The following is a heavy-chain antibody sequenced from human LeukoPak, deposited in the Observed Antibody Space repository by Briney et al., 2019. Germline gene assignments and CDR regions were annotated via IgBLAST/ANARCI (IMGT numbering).Heavy chain of an antibody. D-gene: IGHD2/OR15-2a*01. Sequence: SSDTLSLTCVVSGASVSSSHWNWIRQLPGKGLEWIGCLSYTGKTDYNPSLTSRVTISLDASKNQVSLKLRSLTAADTAVYYCSEGYFEPFDHWGQGTLVTVSS. CDR1: GASVSSSH. CDR2: LSYTGKT. J-gene: IGHJ4*02. CDR3: SEGYFEPFDH. V-gene: IGHV4-59*02.